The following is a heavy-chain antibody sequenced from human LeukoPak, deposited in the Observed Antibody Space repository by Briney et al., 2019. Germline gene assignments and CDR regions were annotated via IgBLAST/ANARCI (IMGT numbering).Heavy chain of an antibody. V-gene: IGHV4-30-2*01. CDR1: GGSISSGGYS. CDR3: ARAGDREYYFDY. D-gene: IGHD3-10*01. J-gene: IGHJ4*02. CDR2: IYHSGST. Sequence: SQTLSLTCAVSGGSISSGGYSWSWIRQPPGKGLEWIGYIYHSGSTYYNPSLKSRITISVDRSKNQFSLKLSSVTAADTAVYYCARAGDREYYFDYWGQGTLVTVSS.